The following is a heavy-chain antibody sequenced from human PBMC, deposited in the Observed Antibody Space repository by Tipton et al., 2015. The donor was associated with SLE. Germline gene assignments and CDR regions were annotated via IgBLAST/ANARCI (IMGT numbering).Heavy chain of an antibody. D-gene: IGHD2-15*01. J-gene: IGHJ6*02. CDR2: IYYSGST. CDR1: GGSISSHY. Sequence: TLSLTCTVSGGSISSHYWSWIRQPPGKGLEWIGYIYYSGSTNYNPSLKSRVTISVDTSKNQFSLKLSSVTAADTAVYYCARGPVVVVAATTPYGMDVWDQGTTVTVSS. V-gene: IGHV4-59*11. CDR3: ARGPVVVVAATTPYGMDV.